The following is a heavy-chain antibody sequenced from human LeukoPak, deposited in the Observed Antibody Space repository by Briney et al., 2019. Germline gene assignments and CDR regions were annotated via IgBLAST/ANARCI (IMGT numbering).Heavy chain of an antibody. CDR3: ARGLPPHYDFWSGYYGSHGMDV. D-gene: IGHD3-3*01. Sequence: SETLSLTCAVYGGSFSGYYWSWIRQPPGKGLEWIGEINHSGSTNYNPSLRSRVTISVDTSKNQFSLKLSSVTAADTAVYYCARGLPPHYDFWSGYYGSHGMDVWGQGTTVTVSS. CDR1: GGSFSGYY. CDR2: INHSGST. V-gene: IGHV4-34*01. J-gene: IGHJ6*02.